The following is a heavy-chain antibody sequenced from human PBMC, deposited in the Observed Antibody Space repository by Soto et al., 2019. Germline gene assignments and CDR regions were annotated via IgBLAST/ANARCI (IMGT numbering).Heavy chain of an antibody. CDR1: GYTFTSYG. CDR2: ISAYNGNT. CDR3: ARCPGGGLVQAWVDY. Sequence: QVQLVQSGAEVKKPGASVKVSCKASGYTFTSYGISWVRQAPGQGLEWMGWISAYNGNTNYAQKLKGRVTMTTDTSTSTAYMELRSLRYDDTAVYYCARCPGGGLVQAWVDYWGQGTLVTVSS. V-gene: IGHV1-18*01. J-gene: IGHJ4*02. D-gene: IGHD6-19*01.